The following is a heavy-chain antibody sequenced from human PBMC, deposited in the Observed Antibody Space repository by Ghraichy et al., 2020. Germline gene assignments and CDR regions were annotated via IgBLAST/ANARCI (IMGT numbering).Heavy chain of an antibody. CDR1: GGSFRGYY. J-gene: IGHJ5*02. CDR2: INHSGST. Sequence: SETLSLTCAVYGGSFRGYYWSWIRQPPGKGLEWIGEINHSGSTNYNPSLKSRVTISVDTSKNQFSLKLSSVTAADTAVYYCARGEGSRVVVVPAAIHWFDPCGQGTLVTVSS. V-gene: IGHV4-34*01. D-gene: IGHD2-2*01. CDR3: ARGEGSRVVVVPAAIHWFDP.